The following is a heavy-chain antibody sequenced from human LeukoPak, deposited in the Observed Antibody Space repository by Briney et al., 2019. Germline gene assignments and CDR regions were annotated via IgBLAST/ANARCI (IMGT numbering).Heavy chain of an antibody. J-gene: IGHJ4*02. Sequence: GGSLILSCAASGFTFTEYEMNWVRQAPGKGLEWVSYITNSGVTIYYADSVRGRFTISRDNAKSSLYLQMDSLRAEDTAVYYCARGYGSGSYWVGFDYWGQGTLVTVSS. CDR1: GFTFTEYE. V-gene: IGHV3-48*03. D-gene: IGHD3-10*01. CDR2: ITNSGVTI. CDR3: ARGYGSGSYWVGFDY.